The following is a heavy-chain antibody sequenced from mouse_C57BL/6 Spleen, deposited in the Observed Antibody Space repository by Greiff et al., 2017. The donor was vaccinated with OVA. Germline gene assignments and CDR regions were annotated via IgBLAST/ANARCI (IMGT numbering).Heavy chain of an antibody. CDR1: GYTFTSYW. Sequence: VQLQQPGAELVRPGSSVKLSCKASGYTFTSYWMDWVKQRPRQGLEWIGNIYPSDSETHYNQKFKDKATLTVDKSSSTAYMQLSSLTSEDSAVYYCARSDYYGSFAYWGQGTLVTVSA. V-gene: IGHV1-61*01. CDR3: ARSDYYGSFAY. D-gene: IGHD1-1*01. J-gene: IGHJ3*01. CDR2: IYPSDSET.